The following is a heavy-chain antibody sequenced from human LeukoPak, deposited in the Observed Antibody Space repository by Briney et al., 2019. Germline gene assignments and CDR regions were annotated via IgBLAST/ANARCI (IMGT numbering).Heavy chain of an antibody. CDR2: INPNSGGT. Sequence: ASVKVSCKASGYTFTGYYMHWVRQAPGQGLEWMGWINPNSGGTNYAQKLQGRVTMTTDTSTSTAYMELRSLRSDDTAVYYCARDLPLVVPAAMGAPEGFDYWGQGTLVTVSS. V-gene: IGHV1-2*02. D-gene: IGHD2-2*01. J-gene: IGHJ4*02. CDR1: GYTFTGYY. CDR3: ARDLPLVVPAAMGAPEGFDY.